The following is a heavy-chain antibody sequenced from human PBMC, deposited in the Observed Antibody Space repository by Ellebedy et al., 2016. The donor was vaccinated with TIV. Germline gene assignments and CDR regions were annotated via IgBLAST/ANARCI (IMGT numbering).Heavy chain of an antibody. CDR1: GFTFSSYA. CDR2: ISYDGSNK. J-gene: IGHJ3*02. Sequence: GESLKISCAASGFTFSSYAMHWVRQAPGKGLEWVAVISYDGSNKYYADSVKGRFTISRDNSKNTLYLQMNSLRAEDTAVYYCARGKSGKRDGYNYGAFDIWGQGTMVTVSS. CDR3: ARGKSGKRDGYNYGAFDI. V-gene: IGHV3-30-3*01. D-gene: IGHD5-24*01.